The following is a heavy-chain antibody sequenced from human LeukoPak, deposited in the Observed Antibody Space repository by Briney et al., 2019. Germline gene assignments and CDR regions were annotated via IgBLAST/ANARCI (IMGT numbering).Heavy chain of an antibody. D-gene: IGHD4-17*01. V-gene: IGHV3-7*01. Sequence: GGSLRLSCAASGFTFSSYWMNWVRQAPGKGLEWVALVNPDGSQTNYVDSVKGRLTISRDNAENSLYLQMNSLRAEDTAVYYCARDLGYGALDPWGQGTLVTVSS. J-gene: IGHJ5*02. CDR2: VNPDGSQT. CDR1: GFTFSSYW. CDR3: ARDLGYGALDP.